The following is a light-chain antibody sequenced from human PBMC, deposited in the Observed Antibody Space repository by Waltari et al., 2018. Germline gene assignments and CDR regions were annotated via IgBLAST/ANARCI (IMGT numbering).Light chain of an antibody. V-gene: IGLV6-57*03. J-gene: IGLJ2*01. CDR2: EDD. CDR3: QSYQSTSVI. Sequence: NFMLTQPHSVSESPGKTVTISCTRSSGSISTNYVQWYQQRPGSAPTALIFEDDRRPSGVPGRFSGSIDRSSNSASLTISGLKTEDEADYYCQSYQSTSVIFGGGTKLTVL. CDR1: SGSISTNY.